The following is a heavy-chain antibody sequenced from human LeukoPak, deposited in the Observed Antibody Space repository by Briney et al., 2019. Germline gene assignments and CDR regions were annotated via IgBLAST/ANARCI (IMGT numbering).Heavy chain of an antibody. CDR2: IRYDGSNK. D-gene: IGHD3-3*01. V-gene: IGHV3-30*02. Sequence: GGSLRLSCAASGFTFSSYGMHWVRQAPGKGLEWVAFIRYDGSNKYYADSVKGRFTISRDNSKNTLYLQMNSLRAEDTAVYYCAKDGKILGDFWSGYSYFDYWGQGTLVTVSS. CDR3: AKDGKILGDFWSGYSYFDY. J-gene: IGHJ4*02. CDR1: GFTFSSYG.